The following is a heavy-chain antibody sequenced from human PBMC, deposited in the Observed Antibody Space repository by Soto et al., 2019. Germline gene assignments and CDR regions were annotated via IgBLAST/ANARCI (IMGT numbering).Heavy chain of an antibody. CDR2: IKQDGSEK. CDR3: ARVPYYYVSSGNYFFDY. V-gene: IGHV3-7*03. D-gene: IGHD3-22*01. CDR1: GFTFSSYW. J-gene: IGHJ4*02. Sequence: EVQLVESGGGLVQPGGSLRLSCAASGFTFSSYWMSWVRQAPGKGLEWVANIKQDGSEKYYVDSVKGRFTISRDNAKNSLYLQMNSLRAEVTAVDYCARVPYYYVSSGNYFFDYWGQGTLVTVSS.